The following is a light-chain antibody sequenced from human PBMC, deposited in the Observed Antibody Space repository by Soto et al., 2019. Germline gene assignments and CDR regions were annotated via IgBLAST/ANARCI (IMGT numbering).Light chain of an antibody. CDR2: GAS. V-gene: IGKV3-15*01. Sequence: EMVMTQSPGTLSVSPGERATLSCRASQSVSSNLAWFQQKPGQAPRLLIYGASTRATGIPARFSGSGSGTEFTLTISSLQSEDFAAYYCQQYNNWPPWTFGQGTKVEIK. J-gene: IGKJ1*01. CDR1: QSVSSN. CDR3: QQYNNWPPWT.